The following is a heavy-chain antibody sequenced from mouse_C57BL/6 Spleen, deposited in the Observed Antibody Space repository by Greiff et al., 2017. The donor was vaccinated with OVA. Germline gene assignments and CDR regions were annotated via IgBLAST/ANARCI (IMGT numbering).Heavy chain of an antibody. V-gene: IGHV1-42*01. CDR1: GYSFTGYY. Sequence: EVQLQQSGPELVKPGASVKISCKASGYSFTGYYMNWVKQSPEKSLEWIGEINPSTGGNTYNQKFKAKATLTVDKSYSTAYTQLKGLASEDSAVDYCASWGYGSPHFDDWGPGTTLTVSS. D-gene: IGHD1-1*01. CDR3: ASWGYGSPHFDD. CDR2: INPSTGGN. J-gene: IGHJ2*01.